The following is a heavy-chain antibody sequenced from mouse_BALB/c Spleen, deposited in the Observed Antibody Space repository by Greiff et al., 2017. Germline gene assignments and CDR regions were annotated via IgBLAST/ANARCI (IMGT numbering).Heavy chain of an antibody. CDR3: ARNYYRYTWFAY. V-gene: IGHV3-2*02. CDR2: ISYSGST. J-gene: IGHJ3*01. Sequence: EVQLVESGPGLVKPSQSLSLTCTVTGYSITSDYAWNWIRQFPGNKLEWMGYISYSGSTSYNPSLKSRISITRDTSKNQFFLQLNSVTTEDTATYYCARNYYRYTWFAYWGQGTLVTVSA. CDR1: GYSITSDYA. D-gene: IGHD2-14*01.